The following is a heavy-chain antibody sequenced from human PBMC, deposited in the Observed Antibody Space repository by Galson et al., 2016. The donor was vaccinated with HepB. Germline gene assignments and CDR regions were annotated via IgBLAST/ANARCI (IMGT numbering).Heavy chain of an antibody. Sequence: TLSLTCSVSAGSISSGGYYWSWIRQHPGKGLEWIGYSNHSWTTYYNPSLSSGAAISVDTSKNQFSLEVSSVTAADTPDYYCARVSGNTFDIWGHGTMVTVSS. D-gene: IGHD2-2*02. J-gene: IGHJ3*02. CDR3: ARVSGNTFDI. CDR2: SNHSWTT. V-gene: IGHV4-31*03. CDR1: AGSISSGGYY.